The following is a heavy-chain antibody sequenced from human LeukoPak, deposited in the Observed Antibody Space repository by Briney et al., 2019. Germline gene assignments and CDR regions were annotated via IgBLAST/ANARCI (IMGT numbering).Heavy chain of an antibody. CDR3: AKGGLGGYNAVFDH. CDR1: GFTFITYA. J-gene: IGHJ4*02. V-gene: IGHV3-23*01. D-gene: IGHD5-24*01. CDR2: IGRSGDDT. Sequence: GSLRLSSAASGFTFITYAMRWVRQAPGKGLEWVSSIGRSGDDTYYAGSVKGRFTISRDNSKNTLYLQMNSLRAEDTAVYYCAKGGLGGYNAVFDHWGQGTLVTVSS.